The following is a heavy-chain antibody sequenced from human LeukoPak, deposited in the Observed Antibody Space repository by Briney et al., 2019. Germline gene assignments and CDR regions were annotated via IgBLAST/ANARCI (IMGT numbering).Heavy chain of an antibody. CDR2: ISYDGNNE. CDR1: GFTFSNAW. V-gene: IGHV3-30*18. J-gene: IGHJ4*02. CDR3: AKGGGYYYDSSGYY. Sequence: GGSLRLSCAASGFTFSNAWMSWVRQAPGKGLEWVAVISYDGNNEFYADSVKGRFIISRDNSKNTLYLQMNSLRAEDTAVYYCAKGGGYYYDSSGYYWGQGALVTVSS. D-gene: IGHD3-22*01.